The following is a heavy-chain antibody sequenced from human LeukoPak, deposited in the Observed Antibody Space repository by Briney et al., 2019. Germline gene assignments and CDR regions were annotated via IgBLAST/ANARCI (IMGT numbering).Heavy chain of an antibody. Sequence: GGSLRLSCAASGFTFSSYAMHWVRQAPGKGLEWVAVISYDGSNKYYADSVKGRFTISRDNSKNTLYLQMNSLRAEDTAVYYCARSEGVYGYGYWGQGTLVTVSS. V-gene: IGHV3-30*04. CDR3: ARSEGVYGYGY. CDR2: ISYDGSNK. J-gene: IGHJ4*02. D-gene: IGHD2-8*01. CDR1: GFTFSSYA.